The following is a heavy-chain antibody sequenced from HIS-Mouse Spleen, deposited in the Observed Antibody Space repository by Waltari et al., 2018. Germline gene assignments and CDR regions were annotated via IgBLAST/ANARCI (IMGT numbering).Heavy chain of an antibody. Sequence: QVQLVQSGAEVKKPGASVKVSCKASGYTFTSYDINWVRQATGQGLEWMGWMNPNSGNTGYAQKFQGRVTMTRNTSISTAYMELSSLRSEDTAVYYCARVVWGLNSGSYLSGGAFDIWGQGTMVTVSS. V-gene: IGHV1-8*01. CDR1: GYTFTSYD. D-gene: IGHD1-26*01. CDR3: ARVVWGLNSGSYLSGGAFDI. CDR2: MNPNSGNT. J-gene: IGHJ3*02.